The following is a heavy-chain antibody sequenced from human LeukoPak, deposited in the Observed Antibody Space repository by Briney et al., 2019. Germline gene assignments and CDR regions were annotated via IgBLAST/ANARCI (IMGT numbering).Heavy chain of an antibody. CDR2: KYHSRRT. V-gene: IGHV4-38-2*02. D-gene: IGHD2-2*01. J-gene: IGHJ6*03. CDR1: GYSSGSGYY. Sequence: SETLSLTCTVSGYSSGSGYYWGWIRQPPGKGLEWIGSKYHSRRTYYNPSLKGRVTISVDTSQNHFSLKLSSVTAADTAVYYCARTRCSSPSCQVRFYSMDVWGKGTTVTVYS. CDR3: ARTRCSSPSCQVRFYSMDV.